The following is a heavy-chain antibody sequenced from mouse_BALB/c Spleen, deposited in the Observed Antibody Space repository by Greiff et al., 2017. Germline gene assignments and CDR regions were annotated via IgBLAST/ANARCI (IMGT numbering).Heavy chain of an antibody. D-gene: IGHD2-3*01. Sequence: VQLQQSGPELVKPGASVKMSCKASGYTFTSYYIHWVKQRPGQGLEWIGWIYPGDGSTKYNEKFKGKTTLTADKSSSTAYMQLSSLTSEDSAVYYCARWVLQDYWGQGTTLTVSS. J-gene: IGHJ2*01. CDR3: ARWVLQDY. CDR2: IYPGDGST. CDR1: GYTFTSYY. V-gene: IGHV1S56*01.